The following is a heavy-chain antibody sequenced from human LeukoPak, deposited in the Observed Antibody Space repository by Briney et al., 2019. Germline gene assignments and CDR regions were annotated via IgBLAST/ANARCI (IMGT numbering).Heavy chain of an antibody. J-gene: IGHJ4*02. Sequence: PGGSQGLSCAASGFNFRDKWMHWVRQAPGKGLVWVSRINTDGNIRSYADFVGGRFTISRDNARNTVHLQMDSLRVEDTAVYYCVRDLEILSTPAGITPGDDFDYWGQGALVTVSA. V-gene: IGHV3-74*01. CDR2: INTDGNIR. CDR3: VRDLEILSTPAGITPGDDFDY. CDR1: GFNFRDKW. D-gene: IGHD2-15*01.